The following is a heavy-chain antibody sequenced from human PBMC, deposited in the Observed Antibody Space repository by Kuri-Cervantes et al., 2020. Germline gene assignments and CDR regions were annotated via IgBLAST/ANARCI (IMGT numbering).Heavy chain of an antibody. CDR3: ARGYCSGGSCYDAFDI. D-gene: IGHD2-15*01. Sequence: GESLKISCAASGFIFSDYYMNWARQAPGKGLEWVSYISASSTIYYADSVKGRFTISRDNAKNSLYLQMNSLRAEDTAVYYCARGYCSGGSCYDAFDIWGQGTLVTVSS. J-gene: IGHJ3*02. CDR1: GFIFSDYY. V-gene: IGHV3-69-1*01. CDR2: ISASSTI.